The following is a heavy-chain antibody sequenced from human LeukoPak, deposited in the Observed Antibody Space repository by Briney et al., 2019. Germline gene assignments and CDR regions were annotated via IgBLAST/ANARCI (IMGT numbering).Heavy chain of an antibody. Sequence: SETLSLTCAVYGGSFSGYYWSWIRQPPGKGLEWIGEINHSGSTNYNPSLRSRVTISVDTSKNQFSLKLSSVTAADTAVYYCARGRYSGYDPGFDYWGQGTLVTVSS. CDR2: INHSGST. CDR3: ARGRYSGYDPGFDY. CDR1: GGSFSGYY. J-gene: IGHJ4*02. V-gene: IGHV4-34*01. D-gene: IGHD5-12*01.